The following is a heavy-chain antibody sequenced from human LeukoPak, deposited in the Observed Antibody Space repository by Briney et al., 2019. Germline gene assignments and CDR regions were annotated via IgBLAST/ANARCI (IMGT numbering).Heavy chain of an antibody. CDR3: ARARTYYYDSSGYTGDY. Sequence: ASVKVSCKASGYTFTSYAMHWVRQAPGQRLEWMGWINAGNGNTKYSQKFQGRVTITRDTSASTAYMELSSLRSEDTAVYYCARARTYYYDSSGYTGDYWGQGTLVTVSS. CDR2: INAGNGNT. J-gene: IGHJ4*02. V-gene: IGHV1-3*01. D-gene: IGHD3-22*01. CDR1: GYTFTSYA.